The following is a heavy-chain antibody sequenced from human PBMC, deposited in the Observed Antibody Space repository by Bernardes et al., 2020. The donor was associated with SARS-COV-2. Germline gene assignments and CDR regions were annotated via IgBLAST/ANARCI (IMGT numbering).Heavy chain of an antibody. CDR3: ATSGGSSGWYRANWFDP. V-gene: IGHV1-24*01. CDR1: GYTLTELS. J-gene: IGHJ5*02. D-gene: IGHD6-19*01. CDR2: FDPEDGET. Sequence: ASVKVSCKVSGYTLTELSMHWVRQAPGKGLEWMGGFDPEDGETIYAQKFQCRVTMTEDTSTDTAYMELSSLRSEDTAVYYCATSGGSSGWYRANWFDPWGQGTLVTVSS.